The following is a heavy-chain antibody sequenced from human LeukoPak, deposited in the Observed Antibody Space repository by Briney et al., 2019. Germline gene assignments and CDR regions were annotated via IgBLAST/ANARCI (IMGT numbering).Heavy chain of an antibody. CDR1: GYTFTGYF. CDR2: INPNSGGT. V-gene: IGHV1-2*02. D-gene: IGHD5-18*01. J-gene: IGHJ1*01. CDR3: ARVVDTAEH. Sequence: ASVTVSCKASGYTFTGYFMHWVRQAPGQGLEWMGWINPNSGGTNYARKFQGRVTMTRDTSISTAYMELSRLRSDDTAVYYCARVVDTAEHWGQGTLVTVSS.